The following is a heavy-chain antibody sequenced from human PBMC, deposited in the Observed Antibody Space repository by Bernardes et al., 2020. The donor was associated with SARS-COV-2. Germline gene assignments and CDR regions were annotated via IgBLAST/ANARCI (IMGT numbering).Heavy chain of an antibody. Sequence: GSLRRSCAASGFTVSSYAMSWVRQAPGKGLEWVSAISGSGGSTYSADSVKGRFTISRDNSKNTLYLQMNSLRAEDTAVYYCAKALSPLIVVVVAAIGFDYWGQGTLVTVSS. D-gene: IGHD2-15*01. CDR1: GFTVSSYA. V-gene: IGHV3-23*01. J-gene: IGHJ4*02. CDR3: AKALSPLIVVVVAAIGFDY. CDR2: ISGSGGST.